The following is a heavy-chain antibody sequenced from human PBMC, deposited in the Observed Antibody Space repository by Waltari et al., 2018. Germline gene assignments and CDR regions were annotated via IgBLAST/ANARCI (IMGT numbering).Heavy chain of an antibody. D-gene: IGHD3-16*02. V-gene: IGHV3-30*02. Sequence: QVQLVESGGGVVQPGGSLRLSCAASGFTFSRYGMHWVRQAPGKGLGWVAFIRYDGSNKYYADSVKGRFTISRDNSKNTLYLQMNSLRAEDTAVYYCAGFGGVIAIDYWGQGTLVTVSS. J-gene: IGHJ4*02. CDR2: IRYDGSNK. CDR1: GFTFSRYG. CDR3: AGFGGVIAIDY.